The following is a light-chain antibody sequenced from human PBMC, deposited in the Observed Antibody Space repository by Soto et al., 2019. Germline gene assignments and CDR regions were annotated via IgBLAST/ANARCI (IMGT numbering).Light chain of an antibody. J-gene: IGLJ2*01. V-gene: IGLV2-8*01. CDR2: ELN. Sequence: QSVLTQPPSASGSPGQSVTISCTGTSSDIGGYNYVSWYQQHPGKAPKLMIYELNKRPSGVPDRFSGSKSGNTASLTVSGLEAEDDADYCCSSQAGRNNFVVFGGGTKVTVL. CDR1: SSDIGGYNY. CDR3: SSQAGRNNFVV.